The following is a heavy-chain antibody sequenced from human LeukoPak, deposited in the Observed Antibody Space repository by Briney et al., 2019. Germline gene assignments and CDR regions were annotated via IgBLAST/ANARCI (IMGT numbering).Heavy chain of an antibody. CDR2: ISDSGSST. D-gene: IGHD2-8*01. J-gene: IGHJ4*02. CDR1: GLTFSSYA. CDR3: AGKSPGWSMAFDH. Sequence: GGSLRLSCAASGLTFSSYAMSWVRQAPGKGLEWVSAISDSGSSTYYADSVKGRFTISRDNSMNTLYLQMNSLRTEDTAVYYCAGKSPGWSMAFDHWGQGTLVTVSS. V-gene: IGHV3-23*01.